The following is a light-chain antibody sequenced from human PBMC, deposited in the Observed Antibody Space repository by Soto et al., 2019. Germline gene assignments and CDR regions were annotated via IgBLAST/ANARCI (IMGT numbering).Light chain of an antibody. CDR2: QTS. J-gene: IGKJ1*01. CDR1: QYINTR. Sequence: EIVLTQSPATLSSFPGDRLTLSCRASQYINTRLAWYQHRPGQAPRLLIYQTSIRAAGIPARFSASGSGTDFTLTISDVQPEDFALYYCHQRQSWPRTFGQGTKVDI. V-gene: IGKV3-11*01. CDR3: HQRQSWPRT.